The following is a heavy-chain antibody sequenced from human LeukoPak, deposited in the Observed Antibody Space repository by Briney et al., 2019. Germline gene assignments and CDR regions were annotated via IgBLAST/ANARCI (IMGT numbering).Heavy chain of an antibody. CDR2: IYYTGIT. CDR1: GGSISGNSFY. V-gene: IGHV4-39*01. Sequence: SGTLSLTCTVSGGSISGNSFYWGWVRQPPGKGLEWIGNIYYTGITYYNPSLKSRVTISVDTSKNQFSLKLNSVTAADTAVYYCASPGITTFDHWGQGTLVTVSS. J-gene: IGHJ4*02. D-gene: IGHD3-22*01. CDR3: ASPGITTFDH.